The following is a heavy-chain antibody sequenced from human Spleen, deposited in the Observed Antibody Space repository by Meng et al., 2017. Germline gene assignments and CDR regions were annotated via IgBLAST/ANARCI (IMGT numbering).Heavy chain of an antibody. V-gene: IGHV4-34*01. CDR2: INHSGST. CDR1: GGSFSGYY. D-gene: IGHD3-3*01. CDR3: ARVSRGWSGYYGY. Sequence: VHLPQWGEGLLKPSETLSLTCAVYGGSFSGYYWSWIRQPPGKGLEWIGEINHSGSTNYNPSLKSRVTISVDTSKNQFSLKLSSVTAADTAVYYCARVSRGWSGYYGYWGQGTLVTVSS. J-gene: IGHJ4*02.